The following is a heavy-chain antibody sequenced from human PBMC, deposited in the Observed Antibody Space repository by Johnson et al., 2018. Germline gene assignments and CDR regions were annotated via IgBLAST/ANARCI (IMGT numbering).Heavy chain of an antibody. CDR2: ITPILRIA. D-gene: IGHD5-24*01. Sequence: QVQLVQSGAEVKKPGSSVEVSCTASGGTFTAYSISWVRQAPGQGLEWMGRITPILRIANYAQTFQGRVTLTADISTSIAYMELSSLRSDDTAVYYCARDRGDGYNYSFEYWGQGTLVTVSS. J-gene: IGHJ4*02. V-gene: IGHV1-69*09. CDR3: ARDRGDGYNYSFEY. CDR1: GGTFTAYS.